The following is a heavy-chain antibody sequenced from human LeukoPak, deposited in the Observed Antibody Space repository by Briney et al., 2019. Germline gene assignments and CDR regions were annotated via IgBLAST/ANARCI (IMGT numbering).Heavy chain of an antibody. V-gene: IGHV4-38-2*02. J-gene: IGHJ4*02. CDR3: ARHSYERGYSYGGHFDY. CDR1: VGSISSGYY. Sequence: SETLSLTCIVSVGSISSGYYRGWIRQPPGKGLEWIGSIYHSGSTYYNPSLKSRVTISVDTSKNQFSLKLSSVTAADTAVYYCARHSYERGYSYGGHFDYWGQGTLVTVSS. D-gene: IGHD5-18*01. CDR2: IYHSGST.